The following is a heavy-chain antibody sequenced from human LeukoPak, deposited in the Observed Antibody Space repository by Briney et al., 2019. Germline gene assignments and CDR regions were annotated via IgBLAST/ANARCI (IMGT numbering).Heavy chain of an antibody. Sequence: GATVRLSYTASGYTFTIYDINGVRQGPGQGHEWMGWMNITNGNTGYTQKFQGRVTMTKDTFMSTAYTDLSSLISEDAAVYDCVSRFTYGYPLDYWGQGTLVTVSS. V-gene: IGHV1-8*01. CDR2: MNITNGNT. D-gene: IGHD5-18*01. J-gene: IGHJ4*02. CDR3: VSRFTYGYPLDY. CDR1: GYTFTIYD.